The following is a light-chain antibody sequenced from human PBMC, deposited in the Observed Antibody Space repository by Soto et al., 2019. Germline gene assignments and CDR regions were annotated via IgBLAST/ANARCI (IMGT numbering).Light chain of an antibody. CDR1: QTIDSW. CDR2: KAS. Sequence: DIQMTHSPSTLSASALYRVTITFRASQTIDSWLALYQQKPGKAPILLISKASTLASGVPLRFSGGGSGTEFTLTISSLQPDDFATYYCQKYYSTSINFGQGTRLEIK. J-gene: IGKJ5*01. V-gene: IGKV1-5*03. CDR3: QKYYSTSIN.